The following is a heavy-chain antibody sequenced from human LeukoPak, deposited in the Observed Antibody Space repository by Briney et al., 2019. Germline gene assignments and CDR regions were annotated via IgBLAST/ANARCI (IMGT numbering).Heavy chain of an antibody. CDR2: ISWNSGSI. CDR3: AKGSRGYYYYGMDV. CDR1: GFTFDDYA. J-gene: IGHJ6*02. V-gene: IGHV3-9*01. Sequence: PGRSLRLSCAASGFTFDDYAMHWVRQAPGKGLEWVSGISWNSGSIGYADSVKGRFTISRDNAKNSLYLQMNSLRAEDTALYYCAKGSRGYYYYGMDVWGQGTTVTVSS.